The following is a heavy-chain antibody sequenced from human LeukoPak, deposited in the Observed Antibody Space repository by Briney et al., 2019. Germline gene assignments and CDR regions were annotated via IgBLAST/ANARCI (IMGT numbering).Heavy chain of an antibody. J-gene: IGHJ4*02. V-gene: IGHV1-58*02. CDR2: IVVGSGNT. CDR1: GFTFTSSA. CDR3: AAVANDFWSGYYSDY. D-gene: IGHD3-3*01. Sequence: ASVKVSCKASGFTFTSSAMQWVRQARGQRLKWIGWIVVGSGNTNYAQKFQERVTITRDMSTSTAYMELSSLRSEDTAVYYCAAVANDFWSGYYSDYWGQGTLVTVSS.